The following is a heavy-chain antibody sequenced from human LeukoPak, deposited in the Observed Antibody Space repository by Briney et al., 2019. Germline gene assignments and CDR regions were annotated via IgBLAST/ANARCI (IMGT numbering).Heavy chain of an antibody. V-gene: IGHV3-23*01. D-gene: IGHD6-13*01. Sequence: GGSLRLSCAASGFTFSSYALSWVRQAPGKGLEWVSAISGSGGSTYYADSVKGRFTISRDNSKNTLYLQMNSLRAEDTAVYYCAKDLMKIAAAGRDAFDIWGQRTMATVPS. J-gene: IGHJ3*02. CDR2: ISGSGGST. CDR3: AKDLMKIAAAGRDAFDI. CDR1: GFTFSSYA.